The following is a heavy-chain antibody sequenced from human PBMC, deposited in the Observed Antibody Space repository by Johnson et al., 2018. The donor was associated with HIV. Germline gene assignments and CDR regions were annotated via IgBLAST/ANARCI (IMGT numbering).Heavy chain of an antibody. V-gene: IGHV3-30*03. CDR3: ARENYRRRDAFDV. CDR2: ISYDGSER. CDR1: GFTFSNAW. D-gene: IGHD1-7*01. J-gene: IGHJ3*01. Sequence: QVQLVESGGGVVQPGRSLRLSCAASGFTFSNAWMSWVRQAPGKGLEWVAVISYDGSERYYADSVKGRFTISRDNSKNTLYLQINSLRTEDTAVYYCARENYRRRDAFDVWGQGTVVIVSS.